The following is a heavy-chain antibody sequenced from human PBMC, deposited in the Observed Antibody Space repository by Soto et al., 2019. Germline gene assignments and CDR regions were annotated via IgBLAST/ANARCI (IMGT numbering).Heavy chain of an antibody. V-gene: IGHV3-23*01. D-gene: IGHD5-12*01. Sequence: PGGSLRLSCAAYGFTFSSYVMSWVRQAPGKGLEWVSGISDSGGSTYYADSVKGRFTISRDNSRNTLNLQMNSLRAEDTAVYYCAKNGPTAWLEIDYWGQGTLVTVSS. CDR2: ISDSGGST. CDR1: GFTFSSYV. CDR3: AKNGPTAWLEIDY. J-gene: IGHJ4*02.